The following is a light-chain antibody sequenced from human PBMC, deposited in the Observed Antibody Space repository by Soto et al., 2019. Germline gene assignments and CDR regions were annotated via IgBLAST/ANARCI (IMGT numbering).Light chain of an antibody. Sequence: QSALTQPASVSGYPGQSITISCTGTSSDVGGYKYVSWYQQHPGKAPKLMIYDVSDRPSGVSNRFSGSKSGNTASLTISGLQAEDEADYYCSSYTSSNTLVLGGGTKLTVL. CDR3: SSYTSSNTLV. V-gene: IGLV2-14*01. CDR1: SSDVGGYKY. J-gene: IGLJ2*01. CDR2: DVS.